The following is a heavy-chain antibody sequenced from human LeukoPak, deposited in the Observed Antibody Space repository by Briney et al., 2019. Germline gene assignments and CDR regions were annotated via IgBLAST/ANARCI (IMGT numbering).Heavy chain of an antibody. CDR2: IIPIFGTA. D-gene: IGHD1/OR15-1a*01. V-gene: IGHV1-69*05. CDR3: CVGSNWNTGQPNDY. Sequence: SVKVSCKASGGTFSSYAISWVRQAPGQGLEWMGGIIPIFGTANYAQKFQGRVTITTDESTSTAYMELSSLRSEDTAVYYCCVGSNWNTGQPNDYWGQGTLVTVSS. J-gene: IGHJ4*02. CDR1: GGTFSSYA.